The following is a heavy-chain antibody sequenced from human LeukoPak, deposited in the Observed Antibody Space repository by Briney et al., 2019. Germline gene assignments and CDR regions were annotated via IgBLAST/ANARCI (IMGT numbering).Heavy chain of an antibody. CDR3: ARALINPTTVTFDLAY. J-gene: IGHJ4*02. V-gene: IGHV3-53*01. Sequence: GGSLRLSCTASGFSINSNYMSWVRQAPGKGLEWVSTIYASGTTYYADSVTGRFTISRDNSNNTLYLQMNSLRVDDTAVYFCARALINPTTVTFDLAYWGQGTLVTVSS. CDR1: GFSINSNY. CDR2: IYASGTT. D-gene: IGHD4-17*01.